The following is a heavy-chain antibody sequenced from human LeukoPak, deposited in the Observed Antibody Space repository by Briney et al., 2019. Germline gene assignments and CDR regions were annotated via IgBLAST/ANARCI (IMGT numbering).Heavy chain of an antibody. J-gene: IGHJ4*02. CDR2: MYDSGST. V-gene: IGHV4-39*01. D-gene: IGHD3-22*01. Sequence: SETLSLTCTVSGGSFSSSDYYWGWIRQPPGKGLEWIGSMYDSGSTYHNPSLKSRVTISLQMSKNQFSLKLSSVTAADTAVYYCAIKGYDSSGDRYFDYWGQGTLVTVSS. CDR3: AIKGYDSSGDRYFDY. CDR1: GGSFSSSDYY.